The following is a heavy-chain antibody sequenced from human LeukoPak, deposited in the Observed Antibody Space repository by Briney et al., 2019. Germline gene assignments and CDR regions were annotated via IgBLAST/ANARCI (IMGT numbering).Heavy chain of an antibody. CDR3: ARHDPGWFDT. V-gene: IGHV4-59*08. CDR2: IHYSGST. Sequence: VYASETLSLTCTVSGGSISSSYWSWIRQPPGKGLEWIGYIHYSGSTNYNPSLKSRATISVDTSKAHFSLKLSSATATDTAAYYCARHDPGWFDTWGQGTLVTVSS. D-gene: IGHD7-27*01. J-gene: IGHJ5*02. CDR1: GGSISSSY.